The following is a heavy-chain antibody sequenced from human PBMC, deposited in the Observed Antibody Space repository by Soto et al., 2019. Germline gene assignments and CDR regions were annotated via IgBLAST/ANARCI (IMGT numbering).Heavy chain of an antibody. Sequence: SETLSLTCTVSGGSTSYYYWSWIRQPPGKGLEWLGHIYYSGSTKYNPSLKSRVTISVDTSKNQFSLRLSSVTAADTAVYFCARGVKRNYAARPSNWFDPWGQGTLVTVSS. D-gene: IGHD1-7*01. CDR3: ARGVKRNYAARPSNWFDP. CDR2: IYYSGST. J-gene: IGHJ5*02. V-gene: IGHV4-59*01. CDR1: GGSTSYYY.